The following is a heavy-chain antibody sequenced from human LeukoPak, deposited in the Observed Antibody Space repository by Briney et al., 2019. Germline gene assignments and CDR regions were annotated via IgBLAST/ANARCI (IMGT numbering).Heavy chain of an antibody. CDR2: INPNSGGT. J-gene: IGHJ5*02. V-gene: IGHV1-2*02. CDR3: ARAPTYYDILTGYYRGNWFDP. D-gene: IGHD3-9*01. Sequence: ASVKVSCKASGYTFTGYYMHWVRQAPGQGLEWMGWINPNSGGTNYALKFQGRVTMTRDTSISTAYMELSRLRSDDTAVYYCARAPTYYDILTGYYRGNWFDPWGQGTLVTVSS. CDR1: GYTFTGYY.